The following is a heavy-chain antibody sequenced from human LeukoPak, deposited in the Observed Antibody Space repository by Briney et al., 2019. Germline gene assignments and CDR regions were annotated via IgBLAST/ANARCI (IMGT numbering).Heavy chain of an antibody. V-gene: IGHV4-4*07. CDR3: ARTDLYCSSTSCYTEDNWFGP. D-gene: IGHD2-2*02. CDR1: GGSLSSYY. CDR2: IYTSGST. J-gene: IGHJ5*02. Sequence: SETLSLTCTVSGGSLSSYYWSWIRQPAGKGLEWIGRIYTSGSTNYNPSLKSRVTMSVDTSKNQFSLKLSSVTAADTAVYYCARTDLYCSSTSCYTEDNWFGPWGQGTLVTVSS.